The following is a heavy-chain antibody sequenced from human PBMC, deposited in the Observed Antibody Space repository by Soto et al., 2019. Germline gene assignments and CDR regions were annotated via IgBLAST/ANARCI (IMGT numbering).Heavy chain of an antibody. D-gene: IGHD2-15*01. Sequence: SETLSLTCTVSGGSISSGGYYWSWIRQHPGKGLEWIGYIYYSGSTYYNPSLKSRVTISVDTSKNQFSLKLSSVTAADTAVYYCARVRAVVVAAAPSNWFDPWGQGTLVTVSS. CDR3: ARVRAVVVAAAPSNWFDP. V-gene: IGHV4-31*03. J-gene: IGHJ5*02. CDR2: IYYSGST. CDR1: GGSISSGGYY.